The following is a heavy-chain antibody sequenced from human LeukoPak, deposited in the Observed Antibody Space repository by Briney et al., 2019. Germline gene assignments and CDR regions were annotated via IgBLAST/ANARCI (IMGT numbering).Heavy chain of an antibody. J-gene: IGHJ6*02. Sequence: GGSLRLSCAASGFTFSSYSMNWVRQAPGKGLEWVSSISSSSSYIYYADSVKGRFTISRDNAKNSLYLQMNSLRAEDTAVYYCASPGQARMVVATSYGMDVWGQGTTVTVSS. CDR1: GFTFSSYS. D-gene: IGHD2-15*01. CDR3: ASPGQARMVVATSYGMDV. V-gene: IGHV3-21*01. CDR2: ISSSSSYI.